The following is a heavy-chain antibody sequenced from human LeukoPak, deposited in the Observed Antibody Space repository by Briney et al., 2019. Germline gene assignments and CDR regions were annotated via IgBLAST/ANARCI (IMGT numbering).Heavy chain of an antibody. D-gene: IGHD3-22*01. CDR2: INPNSGDT. CDR3: ARLYYDTSAYGD. V-gene: IGHV1-2*02. J-gene: IGHJ4*02. CDR1: GYTFTGYY. Sequence: ASVKVSCKASGYTFTGYYMHWVRHTPRQGRECMGWINPNSGDTNCTQNFQGRVTMTRDTSISTAYMELSTLRSDDTAVYYCARLYYDTSAYGDWGQGTLVTVSS.